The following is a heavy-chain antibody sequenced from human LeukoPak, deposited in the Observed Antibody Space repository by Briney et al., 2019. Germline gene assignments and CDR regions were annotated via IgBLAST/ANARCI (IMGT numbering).Heavy chain of an antibody. CDR2: ISYDGSNK. V-gene: IGHV3-30-3*01. Sequence: GGSLRLSCAASGFTFSSYAMHWVRQAPGKGLEWVAVISYDGSNKYCADSVKGRFTISRDNSKNTLYLQMNSLRAEDTAVYYCAKGYSSGWLPLWPFDYWGQGTLVTVSS. CDR3: AKGYSSGWLPLWPFDY. CDR1: GFTFSSYA. J-gene: IGHJ4*02. D-gene: IGHD6-19*01.